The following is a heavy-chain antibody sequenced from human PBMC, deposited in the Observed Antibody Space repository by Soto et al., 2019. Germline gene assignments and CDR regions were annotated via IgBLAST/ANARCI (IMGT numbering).Heavy chain of an antibody. Sequence: PGGSLRLSCAASGFTFSTYVMSWVRQAPGKGLEWVSGIRGSSGSGGSTYYADSVKGRFTISRDNSKNTLYLQMSSLRAEDTAVYYCAKGEVAAMISADYWGQGTLVTVSS. CDR2: IRGSSGSGGST. CDR3: AKGEVAAMISADY. V-gene: IGHV3-23*01. J-gene: IGHJ4*02. D-gene: IGHD5-12*01. CDR1: GFTFSTYV.